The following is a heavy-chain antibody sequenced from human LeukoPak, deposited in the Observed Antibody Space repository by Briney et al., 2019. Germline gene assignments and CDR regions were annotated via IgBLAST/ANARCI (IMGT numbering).Heavy chain of an antibody. CDR1: GFTFSNAW. J-gene: IGHJ2*01. CDR2: IKSKTDGGTT. V-gene: IGHV3-15*01. D-gene: IGHD3-10*01. CDR3: AGGYSWSFDL. Sequence: GGSLRLSCAASGFTFSNAWMSWVHQAPGKGLEWVGRIKSKTDGGTTDYAAPVKGRFTISRDNAKNSLYLLMNSLSVEDTAVYYCAGGYSWSFDLLGRGTLVTVSS.